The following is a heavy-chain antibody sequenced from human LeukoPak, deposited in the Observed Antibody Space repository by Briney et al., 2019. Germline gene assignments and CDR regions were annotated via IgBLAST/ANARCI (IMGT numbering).Heavy chain of an antibody. CDR2: IYYSGST. CDR1: GGSISSSSYY. V-gene: IGHV4-39*07. J-gene: IGHJ3*02. CDR3: GSESDAFDI. Sequence: PSETLSLTCTVSGGSISSSSYYWGWIRQPPGKGLEWIGSIYYSGSTYYNPSLKSRVTISVDTSKNQFSLKLSSVTAADTAVYYCGSESDAFDIWGQGTMVTVSS.